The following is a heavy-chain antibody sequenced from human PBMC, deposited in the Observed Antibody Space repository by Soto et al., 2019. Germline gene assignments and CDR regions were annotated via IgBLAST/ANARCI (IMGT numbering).Heavy chain of an antibody. V-gene: IGHV3-7*01. CDR3: ARPARECSSPGCAN. Sequence: EVQLVESGGGLVQPGGSLRLSCLVSGPTFSSYWMSWVRQAPGRGLEWVAKINQDEREGYYVDSVKGRFTISRDNAKNSLYLQMTSLRAEDTAVYYCARPARECSSPGCANWGQGTLVTVSS. D-gene: IGHD2-2*01. CDR1: GPTFSSYW. J-gene: IGHJ4*02. CDR2: INQDEREG.